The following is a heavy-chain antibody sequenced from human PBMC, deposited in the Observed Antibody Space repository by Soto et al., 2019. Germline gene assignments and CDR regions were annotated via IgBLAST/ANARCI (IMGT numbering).Heavy chain of an antibody. D-gene: IGHD6-13*01. J-gene: IGHJ6*02. CDR3: AKVKRSSSWYRDYYYYYGMDV. CDR1: GFTFSSYA. CDR2: ISGSGGST. V-gene: IGHV3-23*01. Sequence: GGSLRLSCAASGFTFSSYAMRWVRQAPGKGLEWVSAISGSGGSTYYADSAKGRFTISRDNSKNTQYLQMNSLRAEDTAVYYCAKVKRSSSWYRDYYYYYGMDVWGQGTTVTVSS.